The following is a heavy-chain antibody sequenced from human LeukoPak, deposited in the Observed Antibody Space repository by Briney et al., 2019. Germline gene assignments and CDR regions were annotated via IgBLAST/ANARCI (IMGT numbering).Heavy chain of an antibody. CDR2: ISGSGGST. CDR3: AKERYIVVVPAAMVDY. J-gene: IGHJ4*02. V-gene: IGHV3-23*01. Sequence: GGSLRLSCAASGFTFSSYAMSWVRQAPGKGMEWDSAISGSGGSTYYADSVKGRFTISRDNSKNTLYLQMNSLRAEDTAVYYCAKERYIVVVPAAMVDYWGQGTLVTVSS. D-gene: IGHD2-2*01. CDR1: GFTFSSYA.